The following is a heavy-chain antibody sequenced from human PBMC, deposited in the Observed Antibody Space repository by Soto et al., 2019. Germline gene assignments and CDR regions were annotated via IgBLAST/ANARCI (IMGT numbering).Heavy chain of an antibody. D-gene: IGHD5-12*01. CDR1: GFTFSSYA. CDR2: ISGSGGST. J-gene: IGHJ4*02. Sequence: GSLRLSCAASGFTFSSYAMSWVRQAPGKGLEWVSAISGSGGSTYYADSVKGRFTISRDNSKNTLYLQMNSLRAEDTAVYYCAKDGRGYSGYARYYFDYWGQGTLVTVSS. CDR3: AKDGRGYSGYARYYFDY. V-gene: IGHV3-23*01.